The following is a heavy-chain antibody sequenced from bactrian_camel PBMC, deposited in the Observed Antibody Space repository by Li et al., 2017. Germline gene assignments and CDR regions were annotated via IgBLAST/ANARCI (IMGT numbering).Heavy chain of an antibody. Sequence: HVQLVESGGGSVQAGGSLRLSCAASGHTYGANCMGWFRQRPGHEREGVATILTDDATDYTDALKGRFAISQDNAKNLSYLQMNSLKPEDTAMYYCNTRAGFGCESYWGQGTQVTASP. CDR2: ILTDDAT. D-gene: IGHD3*01. V-gene: IGHV3S55*01. J-gene: IGHJ4*01. CDR3: NTRAGFGCESY. CDR1: GHTYGANC.